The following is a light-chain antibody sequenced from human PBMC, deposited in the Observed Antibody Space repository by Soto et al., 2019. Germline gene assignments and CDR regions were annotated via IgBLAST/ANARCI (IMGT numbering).Light chain of an antibody. CDR2: DNT. Sequence: QSVLTQSSSVSAAAGQKVTISCSGSYSNIGSNFVSWYQHFPGSAPKLVIYDNTQRPSRITDRFSGSKSGSSATLGITGLQTGDEADYYCGTWDSSLNVVVFGGGTQLTVL. CDR3: GTWDSSLNVVV. V-gene: IGLV1-51*01. J-gene: IGLJ2*01. CDR1: YSNIGSNF.